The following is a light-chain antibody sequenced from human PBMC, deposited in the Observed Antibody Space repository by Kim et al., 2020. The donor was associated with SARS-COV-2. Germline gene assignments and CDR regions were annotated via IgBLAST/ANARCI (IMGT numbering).Light chain of an antibody. J-gene: IGLJ3*02. V-gene: IGLV3-1*01. CDR3: QAWDTTTAV. CDR2: QNN. Sequence: SYELTQPPSVSVSPGQTASITCSGDKLGGTFTSWYQHTPGQSPVLVIFQNNRRPSGIPELFSGSTSGNTATLTISGTQAMDEADYFCQAWDTTTAVFGGGTQLTVL. CDR1: KLGGTF.